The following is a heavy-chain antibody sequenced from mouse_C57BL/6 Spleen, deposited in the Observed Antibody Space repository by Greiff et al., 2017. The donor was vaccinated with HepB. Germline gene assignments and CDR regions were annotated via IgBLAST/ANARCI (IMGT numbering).Heavy chain of an antibody. CDR3: ARTTVVATYWYFDV. CDR2: IDPEDGET. Sequence: EVQLQQSGAELVKPGASVKLSCTASGFNIKDYYMHWVKQRTEQGLEWIGRIDPEDGETKDAPKFQGKATITADTSSNTAYLQLSSLTSEDTSVYYCARTTVVATYWYFDVWGTGTTVTVSS. V-gene: IGHV14-2*01. D-gene: IGHD1-1*01. CDR1: GFNIKDYY. J-gene: IGHJ1*03.